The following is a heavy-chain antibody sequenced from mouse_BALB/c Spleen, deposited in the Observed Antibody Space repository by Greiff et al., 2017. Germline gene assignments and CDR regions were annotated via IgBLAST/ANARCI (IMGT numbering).Heavy chain of an antibody. J-gene: IGHJ2*01. V-gene: IGHV5-9-3*01. Sequence: DVKLVESGGGLVKPGGSLKLSCAASGFTFSSYAMSWVRQTPEKRLEWVATISSGGSYTYYPDSVKGRFTISRDNAKNTLYLQMSSLRSEDTAMYYCARYYYGSSFFDYWGQGTTLTVSS. CDR2: ISSGGSYT. CDR1: GFTFSSYA. D-gene: IGHD1-1*01. CDR3: ARYYYGSSFFDY.